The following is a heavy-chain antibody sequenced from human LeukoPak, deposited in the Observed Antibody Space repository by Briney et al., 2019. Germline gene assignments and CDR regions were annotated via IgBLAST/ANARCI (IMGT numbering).Heavy chain of an antibody. Sequence: GGSLRLSCAASGFTFSSYLMSWVRQAPGKGLEWVANIKHDGSDKNYVDSVKGRFTISRDNAKNSVYLQMNSLRAEDTAVYHCARVIAMAGDDYWGQGTLVTVSS. CDR3: ARVIAMAGDDY. CDR2: IKHDGSDK. V-gene: IGHV3-7*04. D-gene: IGHD6-19*01. CDR1: GFTFSSYL. J-gene: IGHJ4*02.